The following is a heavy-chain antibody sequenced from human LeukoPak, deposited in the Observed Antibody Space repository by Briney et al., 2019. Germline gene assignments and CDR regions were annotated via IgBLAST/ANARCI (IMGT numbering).Heavy chain of an antibody. CDR3: ARDRALTSSGNAFDI. CDR2: ISSSGSTI. CDR1: GFTFSDYY. Sequence: PGGSLRLSCAASGFTFSDYYMSWIRQAPEKGLEWVSYISSSGSTIYYADSVKGRFTISRDNAKNSLYLQMNSLRAEDTAVYYCARDRALTSSGNAFDIWGQGTMVTVSS. J-gene: IGHJ3*02. V-gene: IGHV3-11*04. D-gene: IGHD3-10*01.